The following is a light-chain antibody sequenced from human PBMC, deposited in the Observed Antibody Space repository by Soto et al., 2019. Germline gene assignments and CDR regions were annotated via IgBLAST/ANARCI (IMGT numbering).Light chain of an antibody. CDR3: QQRSDWPST. V-gene: IGKV3-11*01. J-gene: IGKJ4*01. Sequence: EIVLTQSPATLSLSPGEGATLSCRASQSVGRYLAWYQQKPGKAPRLLIYDASKRATGIAARFSGSGSGTAFTLTISSLEPEDFAVYYCQQRSDWPSTFGGGTKVQIK. CDR2: DAS. CDR1: QSVGRY.